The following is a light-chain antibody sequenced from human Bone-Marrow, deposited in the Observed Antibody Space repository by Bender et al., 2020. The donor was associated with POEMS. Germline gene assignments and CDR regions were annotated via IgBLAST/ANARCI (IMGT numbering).Light chain of an antibody. V-gene: IGLV3-21*02. CDR3: QVWDSNNDHFV. CDR1: TLEKQY. Sequence: SHELTQPPSVSVSPGQTARISCSGKTLEKQYAFWYSQKPGQAPVLVVYDDSHRPSGIPERFSGSNSGNTATLTVTRVEAEDEADYYCQVWDSNNDHFVFGSGTKVNVL. CDR2: DDS. J-gene: IGLJ1*01.